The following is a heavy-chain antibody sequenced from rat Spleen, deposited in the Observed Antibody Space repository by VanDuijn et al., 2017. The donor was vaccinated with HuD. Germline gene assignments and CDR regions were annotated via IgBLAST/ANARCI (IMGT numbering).Heavy chain of an antibody. Sequence: EVQLVESGGGLVLPGRSLKLSCAASGFTFRNYGMAWVRQTLTKGLEWVAFINIGGGDTFYRDSVKGRFTISRDNAKNTQYLQMDSLRSEDTATYYCARLGITLGAGHWFAYWGQGTLVTVSS. CDR2: INIGGGDT. CDR3: ARLGITLGAGHWFAY. J-gene: IGHJ3*01. D-gene: IGHD1-2*01. CDR1: GFTFRNYG. V-gene: IGHV5S14*01.